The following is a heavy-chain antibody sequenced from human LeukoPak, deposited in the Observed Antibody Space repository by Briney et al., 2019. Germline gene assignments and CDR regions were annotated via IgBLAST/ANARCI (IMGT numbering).Heavy chain of an antibody. J-gene: IGHJ4*02. CDR1: GGSVSGYY. CDR3: ARHVAVPVIRRGFDL. CDR2: IYSSGAT. V-gene: IGHV4-59*08. D-gene: IGHD2-21*02. Sequence: SETLSLTCSVSGGSVSGYYWSWIRQPPGKGLEYIGYIYSSGATLYSPSLKSRVTISIDTSENHFSLKLSSVTAADTAVYYCARHVAVPVIRRGFDLWGQGTLVTVSS.